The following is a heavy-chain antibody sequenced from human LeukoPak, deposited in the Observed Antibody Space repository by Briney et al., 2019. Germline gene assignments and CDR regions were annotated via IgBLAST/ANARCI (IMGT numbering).Heavy chain of an antibody. D-gene: IGHD2-2*01. Sequence: GGSLRLSCAAPGFTVSTYYMTWVRQAPGKGLECVSVIYSGGSTYYADSVKGRFTVSRDNSKNTLYLQMNSLRAEDTAMYYCARGLGYCTSTTCLLPFDYWGQGTLVTVSS. CDR3: ARGLGYCTSTTCLLPFDY. CDR1: GFTVSTYY. V-gene: IGHV3-53*01. CDR2: IYSGGST. J-gene: IGHJ4*02.